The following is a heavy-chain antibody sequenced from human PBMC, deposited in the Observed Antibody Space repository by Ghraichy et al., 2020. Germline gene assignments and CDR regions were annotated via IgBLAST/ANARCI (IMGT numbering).Heavy chain of an antibody. Sequence: GESLNISCAASGFTFSDYYMSWIRQAPGKGLEWVSYISSSGSTIYYADSVKGRFTISRDNAKNSLYLQMNSLRAEDTAVYYCAREISRRYLEWPKWGYYYYGMDVWGQGTTVTVSS. CDR2: ISSSGSTI. D-gene: IGHD3-3*01. CDR1: GFTFSDYY. CDR3: AREISRRYLEWPKWGYYYYGMDV. J-gene: IGHJ6*02. V-gene: IGHV3-11*01.